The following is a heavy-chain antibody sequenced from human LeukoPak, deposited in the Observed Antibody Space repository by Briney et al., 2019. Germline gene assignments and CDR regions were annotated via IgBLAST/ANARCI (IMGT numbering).Heavy chain of an antibody. CDR3: ARIAAAGNRRLNY. J-gene: IGHJ4*02. Sequence: SVKVSCKASGYTFTSYDINWVRQATGQGLEWMGWMNPNSGNTGYAQKFQGRITMTRNTSISTAYMELSSLTSEDTAVYYCARIAAAGNRRLNYWGQGTPVTVSS. CDR2: MNPNSGNT. V-gene: IGHV1-8*01. D-gene: IGHD6-13*01. CDR1: GYTFTSYD.